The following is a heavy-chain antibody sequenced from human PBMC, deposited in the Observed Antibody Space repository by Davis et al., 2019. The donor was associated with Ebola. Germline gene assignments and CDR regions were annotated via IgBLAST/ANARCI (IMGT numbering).Heavy chain of an antibody. CDR1: GFTFSNAW. V-gene: IGHV3-15*01. J-gene: IGHJ3*02. D-gene: IGHD6-13*01. CDR3: ARPGIAGRAFDI. CDR2: IKSKTDGGTT. Sequence: PGGSLRLSCAASGFTFSNAWMSWVRQAPGKGLEWVGRIKSKTDGGTTDYAAPVKGRFTISRDDSKNTLYLQMNSLKTEDTAVYYCARPGIAGRAFDIWGQGTMVTVSS.